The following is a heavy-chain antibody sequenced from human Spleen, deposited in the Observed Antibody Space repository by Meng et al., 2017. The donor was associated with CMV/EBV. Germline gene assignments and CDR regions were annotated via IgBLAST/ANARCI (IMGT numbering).Heavy chain of an antibody. D-gene: IGHD6-6*01. CDR1: EYTVTGYY. CDR2: INPNSGGT. V-gene: IGHV1-2*02. Sequence: KASEYTVTGYYMHWVRQAPGQGLEWMGWINPNSGGTLYAQKFQGRVTMTRDTSITTAYMELSRLRSDDTAVYYCARGRELYNTSPVDYWGQGTLVTVSS. J-gene: IGHJ4*02. CDR3: ARGRELYNTSPVDY.